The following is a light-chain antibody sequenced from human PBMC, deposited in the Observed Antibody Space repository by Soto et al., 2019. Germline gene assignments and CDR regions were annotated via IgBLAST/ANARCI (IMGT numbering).Light chain of an antibody. V-gene: IGKV1-33*01. CDR2: DAS. J-gene: IGKJ5*01. CDR1: QDISDV. CDR3: QQFYDLPIT. Sequence: DIQMTQSPSSLSASVGDRVTITCQASQDISDVLNWYQQKPGKAPKVLIYDASKLQTGVPSRFSGRGSGKDFTFTISSLQPDDSGTYFCQQFYDLPITFGQGTRLDIK.